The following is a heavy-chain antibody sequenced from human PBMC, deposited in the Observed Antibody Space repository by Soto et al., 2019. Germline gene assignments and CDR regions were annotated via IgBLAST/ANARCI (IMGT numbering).Heavy chain of an antibody. Sequence: ASVKVSCKASGNTFRNYAIHWVRRAPGQSLEWMGWIQGGNGNTKYSQKFQGRVTITRDTSASTAYMELSSLRSEDTAVYYCANALGLYYFDYWGQGTLVTVSS. CDR2: IQGGNGNT. D-gene: IGHD3-16*01. V-gene: IGHV1-3*01. CDR3: ANALGLYYFDY. CDR1: GNTFRNYA. J-gene: IGHJ4*02.